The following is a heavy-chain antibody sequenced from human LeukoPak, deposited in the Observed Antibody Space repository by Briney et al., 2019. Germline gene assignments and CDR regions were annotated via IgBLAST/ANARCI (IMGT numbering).Heavy chain of an antibody. CDR3: ARGFPTLGYCSGGSCYSLDY. V-gene: IGHV4-34*01. Sequence: SETLSLTCAVYGGSFSGYYWSWIRQPPGKGLEWIGEINHSGSTNYNPSLKSRVTISVDTSKNQFSLKLSSVTAADTAAYYCARGFPTLGYCSGGSCYSLDYWGQGTLVTVSS. CDR1: GGSFSGYY. D-gene: IGHD2-15*01. CDR2: INHSGST. J-gene: IGHJ4*02.